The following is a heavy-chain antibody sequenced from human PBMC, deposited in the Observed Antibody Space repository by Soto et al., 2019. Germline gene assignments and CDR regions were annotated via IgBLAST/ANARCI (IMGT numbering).Heavy chain of an antibody. CDR2: IIPIFGTA. J-gene: IGHJ6*02. V-gene: IGHV1-69*06. D-gene: IGHD2-2*01. CDR1: GGTFSSYA. CDR3: ARVGGYCSSTSCPSEGYYYYGMDV. Sequence: SVKVSCKASGGTFSSYAISWVRQAPGQGLEWMGGIIPIFGTANYAQKFQGRVTITADKSTSTAYMELSSLRSEDTAVYYCARVGGYCSSTSCPSEGYYYYGMDVWGQ.